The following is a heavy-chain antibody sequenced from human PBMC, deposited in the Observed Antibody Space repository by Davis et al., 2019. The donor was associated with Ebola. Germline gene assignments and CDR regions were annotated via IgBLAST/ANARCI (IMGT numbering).Heavy chain of an antibody. D-gene: IGHD6-13*01. J-gene: IGHJ6*02. Sequence: ASVKVSCKASGYTFTSYGISWVRQAPGQGLEWMGWIGAYNGNTNYAQKLQGRVTMTTDTSTSTAYMELRSLRSDDTAVYYCARGVVAAAETNYYYYYGMDVWGQGTTVTVSS. V-gene: IGHV1-18*01. CDR2: IGAYNGNT. CDR3: ARGVVAAAETNYYYYYGMDV. CDR1: GYTFTSYG.